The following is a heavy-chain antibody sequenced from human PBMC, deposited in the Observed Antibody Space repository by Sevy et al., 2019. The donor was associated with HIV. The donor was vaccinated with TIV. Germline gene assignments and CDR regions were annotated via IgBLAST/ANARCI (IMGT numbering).Heavy chain of an antibody. CDR1: GFSFSSYA. CDR2: INNGGDIT. Sequence: GGSLRLSCAASGFSFSSYAISWVRQAPGKGLEWVSSINNGGDITYYADSVKGRFTISRDNSKNTLNLQMNGLRVEDTAVCYRASGAGGQPFDYWGQGTPVTVSS. J-gene: IGHJ4*02. V-gene: IGHV3-23*01. CDR3: ASGAGGQPFDY. D-gene: IGHD3-16*01.